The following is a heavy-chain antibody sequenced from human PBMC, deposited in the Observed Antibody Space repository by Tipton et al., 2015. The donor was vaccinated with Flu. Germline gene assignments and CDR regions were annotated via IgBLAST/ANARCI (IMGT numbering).Heavy chain of an antibody. CDR2: IYTTGST. D-gene: IGHD1-26*01. CDR1: GGFITSGSYY. CDR3: ARNRAYYGD. V-gene: IGHV4-61*02. Sequence: TLSLTCTVSGGFITSGSYYWSWIRQSAGKGLEWIGRIYTTGSTNYNPSLRSRVTISVDTSKNQFSLKLNSVTAADTAVYYCARNRAYYGDWGQGVLVTVSS. J-gene: IGHJ4*02.